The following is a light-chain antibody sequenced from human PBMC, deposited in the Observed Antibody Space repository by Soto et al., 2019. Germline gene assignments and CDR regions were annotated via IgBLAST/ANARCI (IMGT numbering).Light chain of an antibody. Sequence: DIQMTQSPSTLSASVGDRVTITCRASQSISSWLAWYQQKPGKAPKLLIYDASSLESGVPSRFSGSGSGTVFTLTINSLQPEDFATYYCQQIHSTSSYTFGQGTKVDIK. CDR1: QSISSW. J-gene: IGKJ2*01. CDR2: DAS. V-gene: IGKV1-5*01. CDR3: QQIHSTSSYT.